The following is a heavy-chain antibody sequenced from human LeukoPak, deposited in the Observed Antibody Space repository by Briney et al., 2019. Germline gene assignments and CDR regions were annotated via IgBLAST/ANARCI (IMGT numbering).Heavy chain of an antibody. CDR1: GGSISSSYYF. CDR3: ARSGIAARLTRHDY. Sequence: SETLSLTCTVSGGSISSSYYFWGWVRQPPGKGLEWIGEIYHSGSTNYNPSLKSRVTTSVDTSKNQFSLKLSSVTAADTAVYYCARSGIAARLTRHDYWGQGTLVTVSS. J-gene: IGHJ4*02. V-gene: IGHV4-39*07. CDR2: IYHSGST. D-gene: IGHD6-6*01.